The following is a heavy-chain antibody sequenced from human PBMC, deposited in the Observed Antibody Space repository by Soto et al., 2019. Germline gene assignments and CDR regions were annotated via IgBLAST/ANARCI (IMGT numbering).Heavy chain of an antibody. J-gene: IGHJ3*02. CDR3: AKDTYYYDSSGYYYFGAALGGAFDI. CDR1: GFTFSSYA. CDR2: ISGSGGST. D-gene: IGHD3-22*01. V-gene: IGHV3-23*01. Sequence: GGSLRLSCAASGFTFSSYAMSWVRQAPGKGLEWVSAISGSGGSTYYADSVKGRFTISRDNSKNTLYLQMNSLRAEDTAVYYCAKDTYYYDSSGYYYFGAALGGAFDIWGQGTMVTVSS.